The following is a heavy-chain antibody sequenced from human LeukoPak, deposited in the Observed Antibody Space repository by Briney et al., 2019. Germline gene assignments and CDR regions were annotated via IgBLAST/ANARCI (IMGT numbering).Heavy chain of an antibody. J-gene: IGHJ4*02. CDR1: GFTFGDYA. Sequence: GRSLSLSCTASGFTFGDYAISWVRQAPRKGLEWVSVTYIGGSTYYEDSVEGRFTIFRDKSKNTLYLQMSSLRAEDTAVYYCAREVDGGIRCGVDYWGQGTLVTVSS. CDR2: TYIGGST. D-gene: IGHD4-23*01. V-gene: IGHV3-53*01. CDR3: AREVDGGIRCGVDY.